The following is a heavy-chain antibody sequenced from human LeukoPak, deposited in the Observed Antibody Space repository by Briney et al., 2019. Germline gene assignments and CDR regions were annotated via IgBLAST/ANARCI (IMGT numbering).Heavy chain of an antibody. CDR2: IYYSGIT. Sequence: PSETLSLTCTVSGGSISSYYWSWIRQPPGKELEWIGYIYYSGITNYNPSLKSRVTISVDTSKNQSSLKLSSVTAADTAVYYCARQTYFYDSSGYHYYFDYWGQGTLVTVSS. V-gene: IGHV4-59*08. J-gene: IGHJ4*02. D-gene: IGHD3-22*01. CDR3: ARQTYFYDSSGYHYYFDY. CDR1: GGSISSYY.